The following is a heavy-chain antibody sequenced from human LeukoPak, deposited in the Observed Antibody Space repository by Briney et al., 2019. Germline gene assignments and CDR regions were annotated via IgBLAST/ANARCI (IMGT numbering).Heavy chain of an antibody. Sequence: GGSLRLSCAASGFTFSNAWMSWVRQAPGKGLEWVGRIKSKTDGGTTDYAAPVKGRFTISRDDSKNTLYLQMNSLRAEDTAVYYCARDKGYSYGPIDYWGQGTLVTVSS. CDR2: IKSKTDGGTT. CDR3: ARDKGYSYGPIDY. V-gene: IGHV3-15*01. J-gene: IGHJ4*02. CDR1: GFTFSNAW. D-gene: IGHD5-18*01.